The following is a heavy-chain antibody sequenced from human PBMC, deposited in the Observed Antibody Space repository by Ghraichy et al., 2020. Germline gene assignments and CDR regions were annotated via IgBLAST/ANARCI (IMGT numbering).Heavy chain of an antibody. CDR1: GFTFSSYA. CDR2: ISGSGGST. V-gene: IGHV3-23*01. D-gene: IGHD2-21*02. CDR3: AKLFPYCGGDCYLVDYYYYGMDV. Sequence: TCAASGFTFSSYAMSWVRQAPGKGLEWVSAISGSGGSTYYADSVKGRFTISRDNSKNTLYLQMNSLRAEDTAVYYCAKLFPYCGGDCYLVDYYYYGMDVWGQGTTVTVSS. J-gene: IGHJ6*02.